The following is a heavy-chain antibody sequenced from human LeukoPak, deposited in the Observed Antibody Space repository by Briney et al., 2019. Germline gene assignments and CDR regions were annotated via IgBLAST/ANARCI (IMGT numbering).Heavy chain of an antibody. CDR1: GFTFGDYA. V-gene: IGHV4-59*01. J-gene: IGHJ4*02. CDR2: IYYSGST. D-gene: IGHD3-10*01. CDR3: ARNSGGLVPRQYYFDY. Sequence: GSLRLSCTASGFTFGDYAMSWFRQPPGKGLEWIGYIYYSGSTNHNPSLKSRVTISVDTSKNQFSLKLSSVTAADTAVYYCARNSGGLVPRQYYFDYWGQGTLVTVSS.